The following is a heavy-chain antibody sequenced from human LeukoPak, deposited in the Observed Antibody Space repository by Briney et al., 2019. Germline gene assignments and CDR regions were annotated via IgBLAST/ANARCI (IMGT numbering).Heavy chain of an antibody. CDR1: GGSISSYY. CDR3: ARSGGYGHY. V-gene: IGHV4-59*13. J-gene: IGHJ4*02. CDR2: IYYSGST. D-gene: IGHD5-12*01. Sequence: PSETLSLTCTVSGGSISSYYWSWIRQPPGKGLEWIGYIYYSGSTNYNPSLKSRVTISVDTSKNQFSLKLSSVTAADTAVYYCARSGGYGHYWGQGTLVTVSS.